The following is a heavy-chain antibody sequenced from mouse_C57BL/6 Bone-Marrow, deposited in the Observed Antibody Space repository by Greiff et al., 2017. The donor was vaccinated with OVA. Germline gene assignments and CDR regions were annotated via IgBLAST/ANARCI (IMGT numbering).Heavy chain of an antibody. CDR2: IYPGNSDT. CDR3: TRRSRAYYSNYVYFDY. Sequence: VQLKQSGAELAKPGASVKMSCKTSGYTFTSYWMHWVKQRPGQGLEWIGAIYPGNSDTSYNQKFKGKAKLTAVTSASTAYMELSSLTNEDSAVYYCTRRSRAYYSNYVYFDYWGQGTTLTVSS. D-gene: IGHD2-5*01. J-gene: IGHJ2*01. CDR1: GYTFTSYW. V-gene: IGHV1-5*01.